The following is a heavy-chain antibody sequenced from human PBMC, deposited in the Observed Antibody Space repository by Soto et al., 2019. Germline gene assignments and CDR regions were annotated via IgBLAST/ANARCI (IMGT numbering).Heavy chain of an antibody. J-gene: IGHJ4*02. CDR1: GFTFSNAW. V-gene: IGHV3-15*07. CDR2: IKRKTDGETT. Sequence: LGGSLRLSCEAAGFTFSNAWMTWVRQAPGKGLEWVGHIKRKTDGETTDYAAPVKGRFTISRDDSKNTVYLQMNSLKTEDTAVYYCTTAVVVTGFDYWGQGA. CDR3: TTAVVVTGFDY. D-gene: IGHD2-2*01.